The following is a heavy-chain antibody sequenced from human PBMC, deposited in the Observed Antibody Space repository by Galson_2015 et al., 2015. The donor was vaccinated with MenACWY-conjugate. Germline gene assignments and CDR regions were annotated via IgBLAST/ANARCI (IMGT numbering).Heavy chain of an antibody. Sequence: SLRLSCAASGFIFSSYGMHWVRQAPGKGLEWVAVIWYDGSNKYYADSEKGRFTISRDKSKNTLYLQMNSLRAEDTAVYYCARESRGYSYSYARDAFDVWGQGTMVTVSS. CDR2: IWYDGSNK. CDR3: ARESRGYSYSYARDAFDV. CDR1: GFIFSSYG. V-gene: IGHV3-33*01. J-gene: IGHJ3*01. D-gene: IGHD5-18*01.